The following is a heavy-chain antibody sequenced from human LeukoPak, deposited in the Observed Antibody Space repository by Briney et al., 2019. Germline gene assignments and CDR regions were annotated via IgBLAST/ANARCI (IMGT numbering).Heavy chain of an antibody. Sequence: RSSETLSLTCTVSGGSISSYYWSWIRQPPGKGLEWIGYIYYSGSTNYNPSLKSRVTISVDTSKNQFSLKLSSVTAADTAVYYCARTRYPMGFDPWGQGTLVTVSS. CDR3: ARTRYPMGFDP. CDR2: IYYSGST. J-gene: IGHJ5*02. CDR1: GGSISSYY. V-gene: IGHV4-59*01. D-gene: IGHD1-1*01.